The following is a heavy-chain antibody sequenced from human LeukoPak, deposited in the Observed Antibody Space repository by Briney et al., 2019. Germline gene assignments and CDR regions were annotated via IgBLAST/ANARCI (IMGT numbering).Heavy chain of an antibody. Sequence: ASVKVSCKASGYTFTSYAMHWVRQAPGQRLEWMGWINAGNGNTKYSQEFQGRVTITRDTSASTAYMELSSLRSEDMAVYYCAKDGHKKRLVGTTTRGHFDYWGQGTLVTVSS. CDR3: AKDGHKKRLVGTTTRGHFDY. J-gene: IGHJ4*02. V-gene: IGHV1-3*03. CDR2: INAGNGNT. CDR1: GYTFTSYA. D-gene: IGHD1-26*01.